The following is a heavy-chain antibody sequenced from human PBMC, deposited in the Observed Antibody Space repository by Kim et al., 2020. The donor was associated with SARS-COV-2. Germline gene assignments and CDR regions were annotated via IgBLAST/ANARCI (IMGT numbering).Heavy chain of an antibody. V-gene: IGHV4-34*01. J-gene: IGHJ1*01. CDR3: AAGAPGH. Sequence: HDGSSSCNPSLKSRVGMSVDTSKNQFSLKVNSVTAADTAVYYCAAGAPGHWGQGTVVTVSS. CDR2: HDGSS.